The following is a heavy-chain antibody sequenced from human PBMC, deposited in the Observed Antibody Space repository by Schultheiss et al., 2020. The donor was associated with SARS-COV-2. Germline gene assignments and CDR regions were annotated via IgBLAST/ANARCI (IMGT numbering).Heavy chain of an antibody. CDR2: IYYSGST. CDR3: ARAGSRAARRTAYFDY. D-gene: IGHD6-6*01. CDR1: GGSISSSSYY. J-gene: IGHJ4*02. V-gene: IGHV4-39*07. Sequence: SETLSLTCTVSGGSISSSSYYWGWIRQPPGKGLEWIGSIYYSGSTYYNPSLKSRVTISVDTSKNQFSLKLSSVTAADTAVYYCARAGSRAARRTAYFDYWGQGTLVTVSS.